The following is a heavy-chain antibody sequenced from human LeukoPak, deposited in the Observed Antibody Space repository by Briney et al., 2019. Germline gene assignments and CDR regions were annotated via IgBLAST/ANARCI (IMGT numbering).Heavy chain of an antibody. Sequence: SHTLSLTCAVSGGSISSGGYSWSWIRQPPGKGLEWIGYIYHSGSTYYNPSLKSRVTISVDRSKNQFSLKLSSVTAADTAVYYCARATVTTGGMDVWGQGTTVTVSS. V-gene: IGHV4-30-2*01. CDR2: IYHSGST. J-gene: IGHJ6*02. CDR1: GGSISSGGYS. CDR3: ARATVTTGGMDV. D-gene: IGHD4-17*01.